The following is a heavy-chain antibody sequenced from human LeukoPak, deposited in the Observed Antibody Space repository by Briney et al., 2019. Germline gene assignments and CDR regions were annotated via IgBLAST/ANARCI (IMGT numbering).Heavy chain of an antibody. CDR2: IYSGGST. V-gene: IGHV3-66*01. D-gene: IGHD1-26*01. CDR1: GFTFSSYE. J-gene: IGHJ4*02. Sequence: GGSLRLSCAASGFTFSSYEMNWVRQAPGKGLEWVSVIYSGGSTYYADSVKGRFTISRDNSKNTLYLQMNSLRAEDTAVYYCARGGKVGATHYWGQGTLVTVSS. CDR3: ARGGKVGATHY.